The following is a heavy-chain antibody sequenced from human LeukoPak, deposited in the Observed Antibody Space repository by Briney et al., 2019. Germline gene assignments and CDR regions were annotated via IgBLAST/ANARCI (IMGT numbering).Heavy chain of an antibody. Sequence: GGSLRLSCAASGFTVSSNYMSWVRQAPGKGLEWVSVIYSGGSTYYADSVKGRFTISRDNSKNTLYLQMNSLRAEDTAVYYCAKDGDSSSWYSRYYYYGMDVWGQGTTVTVSS. J-gene: IGHJ6*02. D-gene: IGHD6-13*01. V-gene: IGHV3-53*01. CDR2: IYSGGST. CDR3: AKDGDSSSWYSRYYYYGMDV. CDR1: GFTVSSNY.